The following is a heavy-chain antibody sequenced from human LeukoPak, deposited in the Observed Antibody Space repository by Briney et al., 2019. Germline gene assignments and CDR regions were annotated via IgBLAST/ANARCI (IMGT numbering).Heavy chain of an antibody. D-gene: IGHD2-8*01. CDR1: GYTFTSYY. J-gene: IGHJ5*02. Sequence: ASVKVSCKASGYTFTSYYMHWVRQAPGQGLEWMGLINPRGGSTSYAQKFQGRVTMTRDMSTSTVHMELSSLRSEDTAVYYCARGGAHIVLMVYAENWFDPWGQGTLVTVSS. CDR3: ARGGAHIVLMVYAENWFDP. CDR2: INPRGGST. V-gene: IGHV1-46*01.